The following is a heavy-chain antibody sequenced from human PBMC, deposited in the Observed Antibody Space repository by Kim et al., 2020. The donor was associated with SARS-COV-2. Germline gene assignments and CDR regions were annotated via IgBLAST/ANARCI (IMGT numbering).Heavy chain of an antibody. Sequence: GGSLRLSCSASGFTFSNYAMHWVRQAPGKGLEYVSAISSDGGSTYYADSVKGRFTISRDNSKNMLYVQMSSLRVEETAIYYCVTRNYYNSGSYYEGAPFDIWGQGALGTVSS. V-gene: IGHV3-64*05. CDR1: GFTFSNYA. CDR2: ISSDGGST. CDR3: VTRNYYNSGSYYEGAPFDI. D-gene: IGHD3-10*01. J-gene: IGHJ4*02.